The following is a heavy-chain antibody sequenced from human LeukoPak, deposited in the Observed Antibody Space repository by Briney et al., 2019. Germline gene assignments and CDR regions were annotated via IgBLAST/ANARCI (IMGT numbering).Heavy chain of an antibody. CDR2: ISSSGGST. CDR1: GFTFSTYA. J-gene: IGHJ4*02. Sequence: PGGSLRLSCAASGFTFSTYAFSWVRQAPGKGPEWVSAISSSGGSTYYADSVKGRFTISRDKSKNTLYLQMNSLRVEDTALYYCVRVIGGNYGDDYWGQGTLVTVSS. V-gene: IGHV3-23*01. D-gene: IGHD4-23*01. CDR3: VRVIGGNYGDDY.